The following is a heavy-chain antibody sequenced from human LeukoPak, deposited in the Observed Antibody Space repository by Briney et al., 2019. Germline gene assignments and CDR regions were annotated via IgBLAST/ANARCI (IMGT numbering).Heavy chain of an antibody. CDR3: ARDLSYCTITSCSYYYYGMDV. Sequence: GGSLRLSCAASGFTFSTYAMHWVRQAPGKGLEYVSAITGNGDTTSYANSVKGRFTISRDNSRNTLYLQMGSLRAEDTAVYYCARDLSYCTITSCSYYYYGMDVWGRGTTVTVSS. CDR1: GFTFSTYA. V-gene: IGHV3-64*01. D-gene: IGHD2-2*01. J-gene: IGHJ6*02. CDR2: ITGNGDTT.